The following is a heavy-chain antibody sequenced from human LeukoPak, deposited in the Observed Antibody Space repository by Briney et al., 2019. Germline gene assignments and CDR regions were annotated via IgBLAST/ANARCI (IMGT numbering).Heavy chain of an antibody. J-gene: IGHJ4*02. Sequence: SETLSLTCTVSGGSISSSIYYWGWIRQPPGKGLEWIGSIYYSGSTYYNPSLKSRVTISVDTSKNQFSLKLSSVTAADTAVYYCARLSYYDSSGYRFDYWGQGTLVTVSS. V-gene: IGHV4-39*01. CDR3: ARLSYYDSSGYRFDY. D-gene: IGHD3-22*01. CDR1: GGSISSSIYY. CDR2: IYYSGST.